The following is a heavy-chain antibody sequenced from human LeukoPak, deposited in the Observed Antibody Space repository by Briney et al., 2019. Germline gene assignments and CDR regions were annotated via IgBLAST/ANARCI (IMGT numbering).Heavy chain of an antibody. D-gene: IGHD2/OR15-2a*01. Sequence: PGGSLRLFCAASGFTFSSYWMSWVRQAPGKGLEWVANIKQYGSEKYYVDSVKGRFTISRDNAKNSLYLQMNSLRAEDTAVYYCARDNSRVTAFDPWGQGTLVTVSS. CDR3: ARDNSRVTAFDP. CDR2: IKQYGSEK. J-gene: IGHJ5*02. CDR1: GFTFSSYW. V-gene: IGHV3-7*01.